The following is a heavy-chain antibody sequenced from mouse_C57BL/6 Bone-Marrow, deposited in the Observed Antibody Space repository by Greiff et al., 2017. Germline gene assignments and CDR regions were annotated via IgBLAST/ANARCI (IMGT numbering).Heavy chain of an antibody. V-gene: IGHV1-82*01. CDR1: GYAFSSSW. Sequence: VQLQQSGPELVKPGASVKISCKASGYAFSSSWMNWVKQRPGKGLEWIGRIYPGDGATNYNGKFKGKATLTADKSSSTAYMQLSSLTSEDSAVYFCARRGDYYGSSSWFAYWGQGTLVTVSA. J-gene: IGHJ3*01. CDR2: IYPGDGAT. CDR3: ARRGDYYGSSSWFAY. D-gene: IGHD1-1*01.